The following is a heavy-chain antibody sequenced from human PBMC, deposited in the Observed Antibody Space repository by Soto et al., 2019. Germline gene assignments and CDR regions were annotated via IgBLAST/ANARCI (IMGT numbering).Heavy chain of an antibody. Sequence: XETLSLTCSVSNGSISGFYWTWIRQPPGKILEWIGYIHYSGRTDYNPSLTSRATMSVDTSKNQFSLNLKSITAADTAVYYCVRVGVGIGNHFDSWGRGTLVTV. CDR2: IHYSGRT. CDR3: VRVGVGIGNHFDS. J-gene: IGHJ4*02. V-gene: IGHV4-59*12. CDR1: NGSISGFY. D-gene: IGHD1-26*01.